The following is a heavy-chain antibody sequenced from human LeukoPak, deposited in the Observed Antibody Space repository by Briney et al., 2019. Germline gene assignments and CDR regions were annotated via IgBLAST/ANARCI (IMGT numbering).Heavy chain of an antibody. D-gene: IGHD2-2*01. Sequence: VASVRVSCKASGYTFTGYYMHWVRQAPGQGLEWMGWINPNSGGTNYAQKFQGRVTMTRDTSTNTVYMELSSLRSEDTAVFYCARGGFYCSSTSCQRNNWIDPWGQGTLVTVFS. J-gene: IGHJ5*02. CDR1: GYTFTGYY. CDR2: INPNSGGT. V-gene: IGHV1-2*02. CDR3: ARGGFYCSSTSCQRNNWIDP.